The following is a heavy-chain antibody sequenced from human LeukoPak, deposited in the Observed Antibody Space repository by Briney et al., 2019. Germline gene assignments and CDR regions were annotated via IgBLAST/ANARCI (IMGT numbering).Heavy chain of an antibody. D-gene: IGHD2-8*02. V-gene: IGHV4-39*07. CDR1: GGSINKATYY. J-gene: IGHJ4*02. CDR3: ARDYVVDSTLVAFFDY. CDR2: LSSSGGT. Sequence: SETLSLTCTVSGGSINKATYYWGWIRQPPGKGLEWIGSLSSSGGTYYSPSLKGRVTSSLDTSKNQFSLKLSSVTAADTAVYYCARDYVVDSTLVAFFDYWGQGMLVTVSS.